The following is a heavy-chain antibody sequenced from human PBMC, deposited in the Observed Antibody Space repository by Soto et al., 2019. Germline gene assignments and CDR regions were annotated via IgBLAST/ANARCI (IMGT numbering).Heavy chain of an antibody. CDR1: GFTFSTYA. V-gene: IGHV3-23*01. D-gene: IGHD5-12*01. Sequence: EVQLLESGEGLVQPGGSLRLSCAASGFTFSTYAMSWVRQAPGRGLEWVSAISGTGGNIYYADSVKGRFTISRDNSKNTLYLQMNSLRAEDAAVYYCAKTDIDLPKPYWGQGTLVTVSS. CDR3: AKTDIDLPKPY. CDR2: ISGTGGNI. J-gene: IGHJ4*02.